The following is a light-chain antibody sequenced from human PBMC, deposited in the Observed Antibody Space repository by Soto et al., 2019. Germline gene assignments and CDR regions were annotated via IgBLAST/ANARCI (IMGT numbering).Light chain of an antibody. CDR3: CSHARNSPAV. J-gene: IGLJ2*01. CDR2: DVS. Sequence: QSALTQPPSVSGSPGQSITISCSGTSSDIGAYKYVSWYQHHPGKAPKLIIYDVSNRPSGVSDRFSGSKSGNTASLTVSGLQAEDGADYYCCSHARNSPAVFGGGTKLTVL. CDR1: SSDIGAYKY. V-gene: IGLV2-14*03.